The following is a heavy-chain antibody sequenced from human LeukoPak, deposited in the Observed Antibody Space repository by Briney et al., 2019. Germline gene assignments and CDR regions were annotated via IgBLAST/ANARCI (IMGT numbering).Heavy chain of an antibody. D-gene: IGHD5-12*01. V-gene: IGHV4-31*03. CDR2: IYYSGST. CDR1: GGSISSGGYY. Sequence: PSETLSLTCTVSGGSISSGGYYWSWIRQHPGKGLEWIGYIYYSGSTYYNPSLKSRVTISVDTSKNQFSLKLSSVTAADTAVYYCGRADVDSFDAFDIWGQGTMVTVSS. CDR3: GRADVDSFDAFDI. J-gene: IGHJ3*02.